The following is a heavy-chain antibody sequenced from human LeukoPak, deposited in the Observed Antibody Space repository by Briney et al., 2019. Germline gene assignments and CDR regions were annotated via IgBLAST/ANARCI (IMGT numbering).Heavy chain of an antibody. Sequence: GGSLRLSCAASGFTLSSYAMSWVRQGPGKGLEWVSAISVSGNTYHADSVKGRFTISRDSSKNTLYLQMNSLRAEDTAVYYCARGSSSWYDGYYYYMDVWGKGTTVTISS. CDR2: ISVSGNT. CDR1: GFTLSSYA. J-gene: IGHJ6*03. V-gene: IGHV3-23*01. D-gene: IGHD6-13*01. CDR3: ARGSSSWYDGYYYYMDV.